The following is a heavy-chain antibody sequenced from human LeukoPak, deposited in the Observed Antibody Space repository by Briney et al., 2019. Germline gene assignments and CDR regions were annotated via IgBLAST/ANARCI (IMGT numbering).Heavy chain of an antibody. V-gene: IGHV3-21*01. CDR2: ISSSSSYI. Sequence: GGSLRLSCAASGFTFSSYSMTWVRQAPGKGLEWVSSISSSSSYIYYADSVKGRFTISRDNAKNSLYLQMNSLRAEDTAVYYCARGRTGEWEPQHLPFGYWGQGTLVTVSS. D-gene: IGHD1-26*01. CDR3: ARGRTGEWEPQHLPFGY. CDR1: GFTFSSYS. J-gene: IGHJ4*02.